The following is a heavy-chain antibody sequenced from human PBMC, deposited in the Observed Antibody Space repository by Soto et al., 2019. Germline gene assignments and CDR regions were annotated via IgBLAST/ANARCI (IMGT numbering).Heavy chain of an antibody. Sequence: PGGSLRLSWAASGFTFSGYSMNWVRQAPGKGLEWVASISTRSDIYYADSVKGRFTISRDNAKNSVSLQMNSLRAEDTAVYYCAREETAWPLAYGLDVWGQGTTVTVSS. D-gene: IGHD2-21*02. V-gene: IGHV3-21*01. CDR2: ISTRSDI. CDR1: GFTFSGYS. J-gene: IGHJ6*02. CDR3: AREETAWPLAYGLDV.